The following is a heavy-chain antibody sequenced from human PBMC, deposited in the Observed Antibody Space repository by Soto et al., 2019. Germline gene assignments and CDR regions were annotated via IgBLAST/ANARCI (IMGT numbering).Heavy chain of an antibody. J-gene: IGHJ5*02. CDR2: IDRRGNT. CDR3: ARQRLRMIRGGFAP. D-gene: IGHD3-10*01. V-gene: IGHV4-34*02. Sequence: QVRLQQWGAGLLRPSETLSLACTLYGGSLSDHSWSWIRQSPGGELEWIGEIDRRGNTNYSPSFNSRVNISVDSSKNELSLSLRSVTATDTALNFCARQRLRMIRGGFAPWGPGPQVVVSS. CDR1: GGSLSDHS.